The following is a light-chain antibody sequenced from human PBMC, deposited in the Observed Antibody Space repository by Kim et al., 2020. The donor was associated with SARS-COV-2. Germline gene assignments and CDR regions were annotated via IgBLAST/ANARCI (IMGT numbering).Light chain of an antibody. CDR2: VYDNGSH. CDR3: QTWGSGILA. J-gene: IGLJ2*01. CDR1: SGHSSYA. V-gene: IGLV4-69*01. Sequence: QPVLTQTPSASASPGASVKLTCTLNSGHSSYANAWHQQQPEKSPRYLMSVYDNGSHKKGDGIPDRFSGSSSGAERYLTISSLQSEDEADYYCQTWGSGILAFGGGTKLTVL.